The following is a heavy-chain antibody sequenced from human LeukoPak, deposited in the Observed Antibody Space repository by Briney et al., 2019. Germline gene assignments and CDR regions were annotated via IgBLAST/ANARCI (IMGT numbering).Heavy chain of an antibody. CDR3: GRGAALNWNSGGIDY. CDR2: IRQDGSDK. V-gene: IGHV3-7*01. Sequence: IRQDGSDKYYVDSVKGRFTISRDNANNLLFLQMNSLRVDDTAVYYCGRGAALNWNSGGIDYWGQGTLVTVSS. J-gene: IGHJ4*02. D-gene: IGHD1-1*01.